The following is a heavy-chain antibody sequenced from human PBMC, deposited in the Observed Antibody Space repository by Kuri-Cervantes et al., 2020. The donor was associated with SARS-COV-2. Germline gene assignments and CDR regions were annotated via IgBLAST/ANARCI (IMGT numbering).Heavy chain of an antibody. D-gene: IGHD3-3*01. Sequence: SETLSLTCTVSGGSISSYSWSWIRQPAGKGLEWIGRIYTSGGTNYNPSLKSRVSMSVDTSTNQFSLKLSSVTAADTAVYYCARALANFWSGSDWYFDLWGRGTLVTVSS. CDR2: IYTSGGT. CDR1: GGSISSYS. V-gene: IGHV4-4*07. CDR3: ARALANFWSGSDWYFDL. J-gene: IGHJ2*01.